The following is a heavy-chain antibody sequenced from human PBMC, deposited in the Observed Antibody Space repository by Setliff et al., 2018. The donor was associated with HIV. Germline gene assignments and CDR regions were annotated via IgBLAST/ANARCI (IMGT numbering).Heavy chain of an antibody. CDR1: GYSFTTYW. J-gene: IGHJ3*02. CDR2: IYPGDSDT. CDR3: ARQPPGFWQPKDAFDI. V-gene: IGHV5-51*01. Sequence: GESLTISCKGSGYSFTTYWIGWVRQMPGKGLEWMGIIYPGDSDTKYSPSFQGQVLISADNSVNTAYLQWISLKASDSAMYYCARQPPGFWQPKDAFDIWGQGTKVTVSS. D-gene: IGHD3-3*01.